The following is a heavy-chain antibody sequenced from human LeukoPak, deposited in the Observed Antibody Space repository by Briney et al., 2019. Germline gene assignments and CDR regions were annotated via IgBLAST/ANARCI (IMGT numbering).Heavy chain of an antibody. Sequence: PGGSLRLSCAVSGFTFSSYAMSWVRQAPGKGLEWVSVIYSGGSTYYADSVKGRFTISRDNSKNTLYLQMNSLRAEDTAVYYCARGHSGSYFYGMDVWGQGTTVTVSS. CDR2: IYSGGST. CDR1: GFTFSSYA. V-gene: IGHV3-66*01. J-gene: IGHJ6*02. D-gene: IGHD1-26*01. CDR3: ARGHSGSYFYGMDV.